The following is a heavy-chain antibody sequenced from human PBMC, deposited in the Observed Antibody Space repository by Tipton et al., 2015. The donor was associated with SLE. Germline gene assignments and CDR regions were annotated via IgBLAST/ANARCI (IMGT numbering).Heavy chain of an antibody. J-gene: IGHJ4*02. CDR2: FHSSGIL. D-gene: IGHD2-2*01. V-gene: IGHV4-4*07. Sequence: TLSLTCTVSGGSINSFYWTWVRQPAGKGLEWIGHFHSSGILNYNPSLKSRVTISVDMSKNQFSLKLTSVTAADTAVYYCATSPLTLWGQGTLVTVSS. CDR3: ATSPLTL. CDR1: GGSINSFY.